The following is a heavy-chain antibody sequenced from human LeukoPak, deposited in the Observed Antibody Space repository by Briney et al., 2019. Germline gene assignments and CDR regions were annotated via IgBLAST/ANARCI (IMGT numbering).Heavy chain of an antibody. Sequence: GGSLRLSCAASGFTLSSYAMSWVRQAPGKGLEWVSAISDTGNTYHADSVKGRFTISRDSSKNTLFLQMNGLRPEDAAVYYCAKAPVTTCRGAFCYPFDYWGLGTLVTVSS. J-gene: IGHJ4*02. D-gene: IGHD2-15*01. CDR2: ISDTGNT. CDR3: AKAPVTTCRGAFCYPFDY. V-gene: IGHV3-23*01. CDR1: GFTLSSYA.